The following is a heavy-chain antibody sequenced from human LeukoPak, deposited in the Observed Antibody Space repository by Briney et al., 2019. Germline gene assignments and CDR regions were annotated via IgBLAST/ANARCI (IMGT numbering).Heavy chain of an antibody. J-gene: IGHJ4*02. CDR3: ARDSSGRDGYNYDSDY. CDR1: GFTFSSYS. Sequence: GGSLRLSCAASGFTFSSYSMNWVRQAPGKGLEWVSSISSSSSYIYYADSVKGRFTISRDNAKNSLYLQMNSLRAEDTAVYYCARDSSGRDGYNYDSDYWGQGTLVTVSS. D-gene: IGHD5-24*01. CDR2: ISSSSSYI. V-gene: IGHV3-21*01.